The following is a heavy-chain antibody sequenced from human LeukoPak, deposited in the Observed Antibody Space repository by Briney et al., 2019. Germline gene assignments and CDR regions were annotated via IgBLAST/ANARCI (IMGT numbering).Heavy chain of an antibody. CDR3: ARQGYRDAFDI. CDR2: IYYSGST. V-gene: IGHV4-39*01. CDR1: GGSIGSSSYY. D-gene: IGHD6-13*01. J-gene: IGHJ3*02. Sequence: SETLSLTCTVSGGSIGSSSYYWGWIRQPPGKGLEWIGSIYYSGSTYYNPSLKSRVTISVDTSKNQFSLKLSSVTAADTAVYYCARQGYRDAFDIWGQGTMVTVSS.